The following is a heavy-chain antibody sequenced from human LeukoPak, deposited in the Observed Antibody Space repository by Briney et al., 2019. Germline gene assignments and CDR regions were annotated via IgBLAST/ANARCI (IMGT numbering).Heavy chain of an antibody. CDR1: GYTFTGYY. V-gene: IGHV1-2*02. D-gene: IGHD3-9*01. Sequence: ASLKVSCKASGYTFTGYYMHWVRQAPGQGLEWMGWINPNSGGTNYAQKFQGRVTMTRDTSISTAYMELSRLRSVDTFFFQAEDAIRYFDWLLSFWGQRTLVTVSS. CDR2: INPNSGGT. J-gene: IGHJ4*02. CDR3: EDAIRYFDWLLSF.